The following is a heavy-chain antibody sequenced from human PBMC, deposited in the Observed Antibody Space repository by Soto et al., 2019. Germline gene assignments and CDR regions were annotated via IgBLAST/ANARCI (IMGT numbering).Heavy chain of an antibody. D-gene: IGHD3-10*01. V-gene: IGHV1-18*01. J-gene: IGHJ6*02. CDR3: ARVRSMVRGVKLYYYGMDV. CDR1: GYTFTSYG. Sequence: ASVKVSCKASGYTFTSYGISWVRQAPGQGLEWMGWISAYNGSTNYAQKLQGRVTMTTDTSTSTAYMELRSLRSDDTAVYYCARVRSMVRGVKLYYYGMDVWGQGTTVTVSS. CDR2: ISAYNGST.